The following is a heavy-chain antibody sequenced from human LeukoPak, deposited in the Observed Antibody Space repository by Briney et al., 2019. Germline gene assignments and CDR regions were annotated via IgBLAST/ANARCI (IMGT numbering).Heavy chain of an antibody. CDR3: ARGAPCSSTSCLYYFDY. D-gene: IGHD2-2*01. Sequence: SETLSLTCTVSGVSISSYYWSWIRQPAGKGLEWIGRIYTSGSTNYNPSLKSRGTMSVDTSKNQFSLTLSSVTAADTAVYYCARGAPCSSTSCLYYFDYWGQGTLVTVSS. CDR2: IYTSGST. CDR1: GVSISSYY. V-gene: IGHV4-4*07. J-gene: IGHJ4*02.